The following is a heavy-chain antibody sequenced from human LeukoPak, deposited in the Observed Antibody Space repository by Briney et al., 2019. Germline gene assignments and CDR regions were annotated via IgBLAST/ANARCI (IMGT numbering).Heavy chain of an antibody. CDR3: ATYIVLMVYAPYFDY. CDR1: GYTLTELS. Sequence: ASVKVSCKVSGYTLTELSMHWVRQAPGKGLEWMGGFDPEDGETIYAQKFQGRVTMTEDTSTDTAYMELSSLRSEDTAVYYCATYIVLMVYAPYFDYWGQGTLVTVSS. CDR2: FDPEDGET. V-gene: IGHV1-24*01. J-gene: IGHJ4*02. D-gene: IGHD2-8*01.